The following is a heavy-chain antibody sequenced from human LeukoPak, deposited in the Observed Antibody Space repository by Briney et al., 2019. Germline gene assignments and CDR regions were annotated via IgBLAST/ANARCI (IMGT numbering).Heavy chain of an antibody. V-gene: IGHV3-23*01. CDR1: GFTFSSYA. J-gene: IGHJ3*02. CDR2: ISGSGGST. CDR3: AKEGYSYAMEGTVIVVAPDAFDI. D-gene: IGHD5-18*01. Sequence: PGGSLRLSCAASGFTFSSYAMSWVRQAPGKGLEWVSAISGSGGSTYYADSVKGRFTISRDNSKNTLYLQMNSLRAEDTAVYYCAKEGYSYAMEGTVIVVAPDAFDIWAKGQWSPSLQ.